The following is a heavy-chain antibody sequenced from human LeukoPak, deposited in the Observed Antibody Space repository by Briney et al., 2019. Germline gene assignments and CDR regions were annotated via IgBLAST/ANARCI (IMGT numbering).Heavy chain of an antibody. Sequence: PSETLSLTCAVYSGSFSGGYWGWIRQPPGKGLEWIGEIDHSGIANYNPSLKSRVTTSLDTPQNQVSLQLTSVNAADTAVYYCVRGSCTTGVCYQYWGQGTLVTVSS. J-gene: IGHJ4*02. CDR3: VRGSCTTGVCYQY. V-gene: IGHV4-34*01. D-gene: IGHD2-8*01. CDR1: SGSFSGGY. CDR2: IDHSGIA.